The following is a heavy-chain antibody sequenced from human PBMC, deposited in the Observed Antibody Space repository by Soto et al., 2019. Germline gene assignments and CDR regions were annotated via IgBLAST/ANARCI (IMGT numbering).Heavy chain of an antibody. J-gene: IGHJ5*02. CDR1: GGSISSGGYY. V-gene: IGHV4-31*03. CDR3: SRGPYGDSDH. Sequence: QVQLQESGPGLVKPSQTLALTCTVSGGSISSGGYYWSWIRQHPGKGLEWIGYIYYSVSTYYTPSLKSRVTISVDTSKNQFSLKLSSVTDADTAVYYCSRGPYGDSDHWCQGTLVPVSS. CDR2: IYYSVST. D-gene: IGHD4-17*01.